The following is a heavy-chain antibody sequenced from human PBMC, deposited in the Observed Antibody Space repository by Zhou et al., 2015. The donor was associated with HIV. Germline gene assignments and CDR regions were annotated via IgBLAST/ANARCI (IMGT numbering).Heavy chain of an antibody. CDR2: IIPIFGTP. J-gene: IGHJ3*02. D-gene: IGHD4-23*01. Sequence: QVQLVQSGAEVKKPGSSVKVSCKASGGTFNTYEVSWVRQAPGQGLEWMGGIIPIFGTPNYAQKFQGRLTITANKSATTAYMELSSLRSEDTAVYYCARVSRLRWQRWGAFDIWGQGTMVTVSS. V-gene: IGHV1-69*06. CDR1: GGTFNTYE. CDR3: ARVSRLRWQRWGAFDI.